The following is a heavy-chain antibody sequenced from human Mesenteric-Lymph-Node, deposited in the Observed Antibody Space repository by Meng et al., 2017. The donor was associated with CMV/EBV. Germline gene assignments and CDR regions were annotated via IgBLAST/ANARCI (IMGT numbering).Heavy chain of an antibody. D-gene: IGHD3-10*01. Sequence: FTSYAMHCVRQAPGQRLEWMGWINAGNGNTKYSQKFQGRVTITRDTSASTAYMELSSLRSEDTAVYYCARGDYYGSGSYYNVGYFDYWGQGTLVTVSS. V-gene: IGHV1-3*01. CDR3: ARGDYYGSGSYYNVGYFDY. CDR1: FTSYA. J-gene: IGHJ4*02. CDR2: INAGNGNT.